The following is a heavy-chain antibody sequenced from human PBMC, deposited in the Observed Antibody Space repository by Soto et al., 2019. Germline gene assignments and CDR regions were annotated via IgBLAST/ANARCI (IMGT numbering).Heavy chain of an antibody. J-gene: IGHJ5*02. CDR2: IYDDGSA. CDR1: GGSISSSY. CDR3: ARDKYCSGGSCRKNWFDP. D-gene: IGHD2-15*01. Sequence: RSLTCTVSGGSISSSYWSWIRQPPGKGLEWLAYIYDDGSANYNPSLKSRATISLDMSNNQFSLKLTSVTAADTAVYYCARDKYCSGGSCRKNWFDPWGQGTLVTVSS. V-gene: IGHV4-59*01.